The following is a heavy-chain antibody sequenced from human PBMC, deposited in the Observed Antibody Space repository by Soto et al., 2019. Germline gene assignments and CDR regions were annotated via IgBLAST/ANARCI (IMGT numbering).Heavy chain of an antibody. CDR3: ARTTYYYGSGSYYWFDP. D-gene: IGHD3-10*01. J-gene: IGHJ5*02. Sequence: SATLSLTCAVSGGSISSGGYSWSWIRQPPGKGLEWIWYIYHSGSTYYNPSLKSRVTISVGRSKNQFSLKLSSVTAADTAVYYCARTTYYYGSGSYYWFDPWGQGTLVTVSS. CDR2: IYHSGST. CDR1: GGSISSGGYS. V-gene: IGHV4-30-2*01.